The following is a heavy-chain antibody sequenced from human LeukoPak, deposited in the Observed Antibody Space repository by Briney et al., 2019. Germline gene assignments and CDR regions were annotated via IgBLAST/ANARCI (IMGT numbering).Heavy chain of an antibody. J-gene: IGHJ4*02. D-gene: IGHD3-10*01. CDR2: SDGGGAT. CDR1: GFSVTNNY. Sequence: GGSLRLSCAVSGFSVTNNYMSWVRQAPGKGLEWVATVSDGGGATYYPDSVRARFTISRDNSKNTLYLQMHSLRVEDTATYYCTKRLEGTFDYWGQGTLVTVSS. V-gene: IGHV3-53*01. CDR3: TKRLEGTFDY.